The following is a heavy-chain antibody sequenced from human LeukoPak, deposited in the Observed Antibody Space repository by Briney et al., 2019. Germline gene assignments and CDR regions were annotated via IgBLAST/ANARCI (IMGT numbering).Heavy chain of an antibody. CDR3: ASVGYCSSTSCPPRADY. CDR2: IYSGGST. CDR1: GFTVSSNY. Sequence: GGSLRLSCAASGFTVSSNYMSWVRQAPGKGLEWVSVIYSGGSTYYADSAKGRFTISRDNSKNTLYLQMNSLRAEDTAVYYCASVGYCSSTSCPPRADYWGQGTLVTVSS. D-gene: IGHD2-2*01. J-gene: IGHJ4*02. V-gene: IGHV3-66*01.